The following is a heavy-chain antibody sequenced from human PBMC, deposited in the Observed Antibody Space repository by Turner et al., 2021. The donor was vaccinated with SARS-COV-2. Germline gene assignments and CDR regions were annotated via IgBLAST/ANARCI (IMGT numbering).Heavy chain of an antibody. V-gene: IGHV1-24*01. Sequence: QVQLVQSGAEVKKPGASVKVSSKISGYTLTELPMYWVRQAPGKGLEWMGGFDPEDGETIYAQNFQGRVTMTEDTSTDTAYMELSSLRSEDTAVYFCATGYQLRVNWFDPWGQGTLVTVSS. CDR1: GYTLTELP. J-gene: IGHJ5*02. CDR3: ATGYQLRVNWFDP. CDR2: FDPEDGET. D-gene: IGHD2-2*01.